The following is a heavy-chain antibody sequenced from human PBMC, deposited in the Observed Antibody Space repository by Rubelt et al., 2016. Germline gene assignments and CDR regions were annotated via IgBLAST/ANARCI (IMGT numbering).Heavy chain of an antibody. D-gene: IGHD3-22*01. Sequence: EVQLVESGGGLIQPGGSLRLSCVASGFTVSSSYMSWVRQAPGKGLEWVSLIYRDGTTYYADSVKGRFTISRDNSKKTLIRQMNSLGARGTAGYYGARSHDSSGYVAEYWGRGTLVTVSS. J-gene: IGHJ4*02. CDR3: ARSHDSSGYVAEY. CDR2: IYRDGTT. CDR1: GFTVSSSY. V-gene: IGHV3-53*01.